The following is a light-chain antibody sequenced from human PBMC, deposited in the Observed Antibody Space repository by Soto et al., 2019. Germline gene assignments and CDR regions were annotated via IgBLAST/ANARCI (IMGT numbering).Light chain of an antibody. CDR2: DVT. Sequence: QSALTQPPSVSGSPGQSVTISCTGTKEVASYNRVSWYQQTPGTSPKLLVYDVTNRASGISDRFSGSKAGNTGSLSISGLQVDDERGHSCGLLSISGTVVLGRGTKLTVL. CDR1: KEVASYNR. V-gene: IGLV2-18*01. J-gene: IGLJ2*01. CDR3: GLLSISGTVV.